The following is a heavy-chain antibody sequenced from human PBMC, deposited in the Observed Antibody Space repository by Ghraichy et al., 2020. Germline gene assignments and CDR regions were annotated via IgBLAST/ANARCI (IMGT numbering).Heavy chain of an antibody. D-gene: IGHD4-23*01. Sequence: SETLSLTCAVYGGSFSGYYWSWIRQPPGKGLEWIGEINHSGSTNYNPSLKSRVTISVDTSKNQFSLKLSSVTAADTAVYYCTATVAPSGWFDPWGQGTLVTVSS. CDR3: TATVAPSGWFDP. J-gene: IGHJ5*02. CDR1: GGSFSGYY. V-gene: IGHV4-34*01. CDR2: INHSGST.